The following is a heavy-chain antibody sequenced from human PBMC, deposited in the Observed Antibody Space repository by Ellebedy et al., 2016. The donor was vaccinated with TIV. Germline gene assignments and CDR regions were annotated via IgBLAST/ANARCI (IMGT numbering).Heavy chain of an antibody. CDR1: GGSISSSNW. Sequence: GSLRLSXAVSGGSISSSNWWSWVRQPPGKGLEWIGEIYHSGSTNYNPSLKSRVTISVDKSKNQFSLKLSSVTAADTAVYYCARAPRYIAVAGNYFDYWGQGTLVTVSS. D-gene: IGHD6-19*01. J-gene: IGHJ4*02. V-gene: IGHV4-4*02. CDR3: ARAPRYIAVAGNYFDY. CDR2: IYHSGST.